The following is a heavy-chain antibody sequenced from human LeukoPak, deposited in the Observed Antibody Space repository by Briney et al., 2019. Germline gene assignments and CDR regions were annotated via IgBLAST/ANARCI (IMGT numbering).Heavy chain of an antibody. V-gene: IGHV3-9*01. J-gene: IGHJ4*02. Sequence: GRSLRLSCAASGFTFDDYAMHWVGQAPGKGLEGVSGITWNSGSIDYADSVKGRFTIPRDKAKTSLYVQMNRLRAEDRALYYCAKAIRYSTGWFYFDSWGQGTLVTVSS. CDR2: ITWNSGSI. CDR3: AKAIRYSTGWFYFDS. CDR1: GFTFDDYA. D-gene: IGHD6-19*01.